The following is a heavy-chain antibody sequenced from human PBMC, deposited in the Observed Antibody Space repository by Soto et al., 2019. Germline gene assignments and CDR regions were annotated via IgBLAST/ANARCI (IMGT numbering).Heavy chain of an antibody. CDR2: ISNTGSTI. J-gene: IGHJ4*02. Sequence: GGSLRLSCVASGFTFSNYAMSWVRQAPGKGLEWVSYISNTGSTIYYADSVKGRFTISRDNAKNSLYLQMNSLRAEDTAVFYCARDYSNSGFDYWGRGALVTVSS. CDR1: GFTFSNYA. D-gene: IGHD4-4*01. CDR3: ARDYSNSGFDY. V-gene: IGHV3-11*01.